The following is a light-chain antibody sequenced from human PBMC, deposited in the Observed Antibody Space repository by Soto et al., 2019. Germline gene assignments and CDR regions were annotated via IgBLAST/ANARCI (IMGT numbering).Light chain of an antibody. CDR2: EVS. CDR3: SSYTSSSTYV. CDR1: SSDVGGYNY. V-gene: IGLV2-14*01. Sequence: QSALTQPASVSGSPGQSITISCTGTSSDVGGYNYVSWYQQHPGKAPKLMIYEVSNRPSGVSNRFSGSKSGNTASLTISGLQAEDDADYYCSSYTSSSTYVFATGTKLTVL. J-gene: IGLJ1*01.